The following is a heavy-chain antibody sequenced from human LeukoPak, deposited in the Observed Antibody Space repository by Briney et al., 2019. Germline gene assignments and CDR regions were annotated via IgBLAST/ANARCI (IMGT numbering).Heavy chain of an antibody. CDR3: ARDPRARRWFDP. Sequence: GGSLRLSCVVSGFTFRSYAMSWVRQAPGKGLQWVSAISDSGGNTYYADSVKGRFTISRDNAKNSLYLQMNSLRAEDTAVYYCARDPRARRWFDPWGQGTLVTVSS. CDR2: ISDSGGNT. V-gene: IGHV3-23*01. J-gene: IGHJ5*02. CDR1: GFTFRSYA. D-gene: IGHD1-14*01.